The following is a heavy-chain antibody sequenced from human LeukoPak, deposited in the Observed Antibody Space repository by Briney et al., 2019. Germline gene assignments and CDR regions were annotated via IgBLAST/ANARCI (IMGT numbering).Heavy chain of an antibody. CDR3: ARGRGELLSYNWFDP. V-gene: IGHV3-21*01. CDR2: ISSSSSYI. J-gene: IGHJ5*02. D-gene: IGHD1-26*01. Sequence: GGSLRLSCAASGFTFSSYSMNWVRQAPGKGLEWVSSISSSSSYIYYADSVKGRLTISRDNAKNSLYLQMNSLRAEDTAVYYCARGRGELLSYNWFDPWGQGTLVTVSS. CDR1: GFTFSSYS.